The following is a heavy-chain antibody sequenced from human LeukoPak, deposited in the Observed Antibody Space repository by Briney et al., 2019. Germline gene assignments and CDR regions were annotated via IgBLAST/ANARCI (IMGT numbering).Heavy chain of an antibody. Sequence: SQTLSLTCAISGDSVSSNDAAWNWLRQSPSRGREWLGWTLYRSKWSYDYAVSVRGRITINPDTSKNQFSLQLSSGAPEDTAVYYCARENTLVRGVINPLDYWGQGTLVTVSP. CDR3: ARENTLVRGVINPLDY. J-gene: IGHJ4*02. D-gene: IGHD3-10*01. CDR2: TLYRSKWSY. V-gene: IGHV6-1*01. CDR1: GDSVSSNDAA.